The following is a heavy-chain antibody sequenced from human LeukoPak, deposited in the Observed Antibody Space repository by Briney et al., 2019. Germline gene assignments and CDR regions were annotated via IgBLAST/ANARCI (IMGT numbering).Heavy chain of an antibody. J-gene: IGHJ6*03. CDR2: ISSSSSYI. Sequence: KPGGSLRLSCAVSGFTFSTYSMNWVRQAPGKGLEWVSSISSSSSYIYYADSVKGRFTISRDNAKNSLYLQMNSLRVEDTAVYYCARAYSGTYGLGYYYMDVWGKGTTVTISS. D-gene: IGHD1-26*01. CDR1: GFTFSTYS. V-gene: IGHV3-21*01. CDR3: ARAYSGTYGLGYYYMDV.